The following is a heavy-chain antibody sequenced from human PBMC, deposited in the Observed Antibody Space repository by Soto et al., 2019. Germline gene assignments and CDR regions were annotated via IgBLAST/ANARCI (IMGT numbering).Heavy chain of an antibody. J-gene: IGHJ5*02. CDR2: ISYDGSNK. CDR3: ARAPIHLVVVTAIPNWFDP. D-gene: IGHD2-21*02. V-gene: IGHV3-30-3*01. Sequence: GGSLRLSCAASGFTFSSYATHWVRQAPGKGLEWVAVISYDGSNKYYADSVKGRFTISRDNSKNTLYLQMNSLRAEDTAVYYCARAPIHLVVVTAIPNWFDPWGQGTLVTVSS. CDR1: GFTFSSYA.